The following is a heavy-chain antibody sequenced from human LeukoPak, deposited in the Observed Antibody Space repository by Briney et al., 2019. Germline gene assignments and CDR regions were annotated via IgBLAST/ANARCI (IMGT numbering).Heavy chain of an antibody. V-gene: IGHV4-59*01. Sequence: SETLSLTCTVSGGSISSYYWNWIRQPPGKGLEWIGYIYYSGSTNYNPSLESRVTISVDTSKNQFSLKLSSVTAADTAVYYCARGADSSGYYSIFYFDYWGQGTLVTVSS. D-gene: IGHD3-22*01. CDR2: IYYSGST. CDR3: ARGADSSGYYSIFYFDY. J-gene: IGHJ4*02. CDR1: GGSISSYY.